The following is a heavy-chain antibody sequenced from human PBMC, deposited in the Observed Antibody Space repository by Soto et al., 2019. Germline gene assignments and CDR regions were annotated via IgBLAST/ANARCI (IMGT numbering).Heavy chain of an antibody. J-gene: IGHJ5*02. V-gene: IGHV4-34*01. Sequence: SETLSLTCAVYGGSFSGYYWSWIRQPPGKGLKWIGEINHSGSTNYNPSLKSRVTISVDTSKNQFSLKLSSVTAADTAMYYCAIRPNIVVVPAVKRGPDWFDPWGQGTLVTVSS. CDR1: GGSFSGYY. CDR3: AIRPNIVVVPAVKRGPDWFDP. CDR2: INHSGST. D-gene: IGHD2-2*01.